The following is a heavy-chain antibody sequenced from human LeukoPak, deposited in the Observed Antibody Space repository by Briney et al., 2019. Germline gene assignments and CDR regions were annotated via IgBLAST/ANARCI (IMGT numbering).Heavy chain of an antibody. J-gene: IGHJ4*02. CDR3: ARGPSGSFRQTFDY. V-gene: IGHV1-69*01. CDR2: IIPIFGTA. Sequence: ASVKVSCKASGGTFSSYAISWVRQAPGQGPEWMGGIIPIFGTANYAQKFQGRVTITADESTSTAYMELSSLRSEDTAVYYCARGPSGSFRQTFDYWGQGTLVTVSS. D-gene: IGHD1-26*01. CDR1: GGTFSSYA.